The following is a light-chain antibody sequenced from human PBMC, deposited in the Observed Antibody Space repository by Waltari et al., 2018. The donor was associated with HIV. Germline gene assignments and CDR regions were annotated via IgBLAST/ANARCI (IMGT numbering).Light chain of an antibody. CDR1: SSDVAGYNY. J-gene: IGLJ3*02. V-gene: IGLV2-14*01. CDR2: EVS. Sequence: QSALTQPASVSGSPGQSITISCTGTSSDVAGYNYVSWYQQHPGKAPKLIIYEVSNRTSGVSIRFSGSKSGNTASLTISGLQAEDEADYYCSSYTSSTFWVFGGGTKLTVL. CDR3: SSYTSSTFWV.